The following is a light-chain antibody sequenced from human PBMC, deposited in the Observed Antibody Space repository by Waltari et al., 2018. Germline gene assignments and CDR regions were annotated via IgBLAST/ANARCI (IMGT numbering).Light chain of an antibody. V-gene: IGLV2-18*02. CDR2: EVN. J-gene: IGLJ1*01. CDR3: SSYTTSTTQV. Sequence: QSVLTQPPSVSGSPGQSVTISCSGTGSDIGSYNRVSWYQQSPGTAPRLMIYEVNSRPSGVPDRFSGSKSGNTASLTISGLQAEDEADYYCSSYTTSTTQVFGTGTKVTVL. CDR1: GSDIGSYNR.